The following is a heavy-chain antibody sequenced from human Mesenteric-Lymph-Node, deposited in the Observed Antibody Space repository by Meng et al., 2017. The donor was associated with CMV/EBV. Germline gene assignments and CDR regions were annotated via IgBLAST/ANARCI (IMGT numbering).Heavy chain of an antibody. CDR1: GFTFSSYS. D-gene: IGHD6-6*01. Sequence: GGSLRLSCAASGFTFSSYSMNWVRQAPGKGLEWVSYISSSSSTIYYADSVKGRFTISRDNAKNSLYLQMNSLRAEDTAVYYCAKDEAISYSSSNYYYYYYGMDVWGQGTTVTVSS. CDR3: AKDEAISYSSSNYYYYYYGMDV. J-gene: IGHJ6*02. V-gene: IGHV3-48*04. CDR2: ISSSSSTI.